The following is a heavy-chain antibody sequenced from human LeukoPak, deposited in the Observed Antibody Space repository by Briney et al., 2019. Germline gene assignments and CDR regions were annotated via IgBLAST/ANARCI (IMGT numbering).Heavy chain of an antibody. V-gene: IGHV4-34*01. Sequence: SETLSLTCAVYGGSFSGYYWSWIRQPPGKGLEWIGEINHSGSTYYNPSLKSRVTISVDTSKNQFSLKLSSVTAADTAVYYCAREGGKGYFDYWGQGTLVTVSS. J-gene: IGHJ4*02. CDR3: AREGGKGYFDY. CDR1: GGSFSGYY. CDR2: INHSGST. D-gene: IGHD4-23*01.